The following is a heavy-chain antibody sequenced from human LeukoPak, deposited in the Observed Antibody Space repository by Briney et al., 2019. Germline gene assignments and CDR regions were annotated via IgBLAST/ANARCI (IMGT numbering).Heavy chain of an antibody. CDR3: ASSGNYYFTLDY. CDR2: IQYSGIT. V-gene: IGHV4-59*08. CDR1: GGPISHYY. J-gene: IGHJ4*02. Sequence: SETLSLPCSVSGGPISHYYWSWIRQPPGKGLEWIGYIQYSGITKYNPSVQSRVAISLDTSKNQFSLKLTSVTAADTAVYYCASSGNYYFTLDYWGQGTLVTVSS. D-gene: IGHD3-10*01.